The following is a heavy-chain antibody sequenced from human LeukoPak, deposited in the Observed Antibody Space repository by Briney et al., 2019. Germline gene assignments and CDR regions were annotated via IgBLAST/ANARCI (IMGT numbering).Heavy chain of an antibody. J-gene: IGHJ6*02. CDR2: IKQDGSEK. CDR3: ARDPGYSYGPYYYYYGMDV. Sequence: GGSLRLSCAASGFTFSSYWMSWVRQAPGKGLEWVANIKQDGSEKYYVDSVKGRFTISSDNAKNSLYLQMNSLRAEDTAVYYCARDPGYSYGPYYYYYGMDVWGQGTTVTVSS. V-gene: IGHV3-7*01. CDR1: GFTFSSYW. D-gene: IGHD5-18*01.